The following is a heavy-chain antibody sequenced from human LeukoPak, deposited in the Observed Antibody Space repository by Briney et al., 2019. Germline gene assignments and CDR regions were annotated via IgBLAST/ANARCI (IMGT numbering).Heavy chain of an antibody. D-gene: IGHD2-2*01. V-gene: IGHV4-34*01. Sequence: SETLSLTCAVYGGSFSGYYWSWIRQPPGKGLEWIGEINHSRSTNYNPSLKSRVTISVDTSKNQFSLKLSSVTAADTAVYYCARVRGCSSTSCYFYYYYYMDVWGKGTTVTVSS. CDR1: GGSFSGYY. J-gene: IGHJ6*03. CDR2: INHSRST. CDR3: ARVRGCSSTSCYFYYYYYMDV.